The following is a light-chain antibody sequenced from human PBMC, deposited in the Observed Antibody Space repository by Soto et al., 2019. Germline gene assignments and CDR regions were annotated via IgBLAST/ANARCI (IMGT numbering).Light chain of an antibody. V-gene: IGKV1-33*01. Sequence: IQMTQSPSSLSTSVGDRVTITCQASQDIKNYLIWYQHKAGRAPKLLIYDASTLETGVSSRFNGSGSGTHFTLTISSLQPEDIATYYCQQFDSVPCTFGQGTKLEMK. CDR2: DAS. J-gene: IGKJ2*02. CDR3: QQFDSVPCT. CDR1: QDIKNY.